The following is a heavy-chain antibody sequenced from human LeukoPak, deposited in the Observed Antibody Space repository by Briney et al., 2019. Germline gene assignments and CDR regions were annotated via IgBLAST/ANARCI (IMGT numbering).Heavy chain of an antibody. CDR2: IYHSGDT. CDR3: ARPQRKGGRDNFDY. V-gene: IGHV4-34*01. J-gene: IGHJ4*02. CDR1: GGSFSGYY. D-gene: IGHD1-1*01. Sequence: SETLSLTCAVYGGSFSGYYWSWIRQPPGKGREWIGEIYHSGDTNYNPSLKSRVAISVDTSKKQFSLKLSSVTAADTAVYYCARPQRKGGRDNFDYWGQGTLVTVSS.